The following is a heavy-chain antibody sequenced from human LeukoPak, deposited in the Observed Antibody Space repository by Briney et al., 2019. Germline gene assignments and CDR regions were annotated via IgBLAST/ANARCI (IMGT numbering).Heavy chain of an antibody. CDR1: GFTFSNYW. Sequence: PGGSLRLSCAASGFTFSNYWMHWVRRAPGKGRVWVSRISSDGSSTSYAGSVKGRFTISRDNAENTLFLQMNSLRVEDTAVYYCARVTGGRYFDYWGQGTLVTVSS. CDR2: ISSDGSST. CDR3: ARVTGGRYFDY. D-gene: IGHD1-14*01. V-gene: IGHV3-74*01. J-gene: IGHJ4*02.